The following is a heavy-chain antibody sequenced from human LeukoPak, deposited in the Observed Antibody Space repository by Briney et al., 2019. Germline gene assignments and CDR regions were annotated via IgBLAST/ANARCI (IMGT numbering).Heavy chain of an antibody. D-gene: IGHD2-21*01. J-gene: IGHJ4*02. V-gene: IGHV4-30-4*08. CDR2: IYYSGST. CDR1: GGSISSSSYY. Sequence: SETLSLTCTVSGGSISSSSYYWGWIRQPPGKGLEWIGYIYYSGSTYYNPSLKSRVTISVDTSKNQFSLKLSSVTAADTAVYYCASCCGGDCYVDYWGQGTLVTVSS. CDR3: ASCCGGDCYVDY.